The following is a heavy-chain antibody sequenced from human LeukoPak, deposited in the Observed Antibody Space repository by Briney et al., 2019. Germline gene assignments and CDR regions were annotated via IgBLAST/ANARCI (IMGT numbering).Heavy chain of an antibody. CDR3: AKDAYYYGSGGGAFDI. V-gene: IGHV3-23*01. CDR1: GFTFTNYA. D-gene: IGHD3-10*01. Sequence: GGSLRLSCAASGFTFTNYAMSWVRQAPGKGMEWVSGISGSGGSTYYAASVKGRFTISRDNSKNTLFLQMNSLRAEDTAVYYCAKDAYYYGSGGGAFDIWGQGTMVTVSS. CDR2: ISGSGGST. J-gene: IGHJ3*02.